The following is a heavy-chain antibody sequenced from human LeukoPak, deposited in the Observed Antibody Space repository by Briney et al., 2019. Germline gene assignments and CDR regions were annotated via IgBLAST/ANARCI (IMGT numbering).Heavy chain of an antibody. V-gene: IGHV4-4*02. CDR1: GGSISTSNW. CDR2: IYPSEST. CDR3: AREGGGSGLDY. J-gene: IGHJ4*02. Sequence: SETLSLTCAVSGGSISTSNWWSWVRQPPGKGLEWIGEIYPSESTNYNPSFKSRLTISLDKSKNQFSLNLSSVTAADTAVYYRAREGGGSGLDYWGQGTLVIVSS. D-gene: IGHD6-19*01.